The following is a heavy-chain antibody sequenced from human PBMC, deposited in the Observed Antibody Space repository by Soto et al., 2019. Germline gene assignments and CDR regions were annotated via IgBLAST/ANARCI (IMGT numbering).Heavy chain of an antibody. J-gene: IGHJ4*02. CDR3: ARDYRGGCSSTSCYSYY. CDR1: GFTFSSYS. CDR2: ISSSSSYI. V-gene: IGHV3-21*01. D-gene: IGHD2-2*02. Sequence: PGGSLRLSCAASGFTFSSYSMNWVRQAPGKGLEWVSSISSSSSYIYYADSVKGRFTISRDNAKNSLYLQMNSLRAEDTAVYYCARDYRGGCSSTSCYSYYWGQGTLVTVSS.